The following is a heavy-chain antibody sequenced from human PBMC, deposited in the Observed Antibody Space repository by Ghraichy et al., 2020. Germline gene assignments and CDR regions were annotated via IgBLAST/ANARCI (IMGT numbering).Heavy chain of an antibody. CDR3: ATNSSSSVGFDI. Sequence: SQNLSLTCSVSGGSIGTLYWSWIRQPPGKPLEWIGHVYYSGSTNYNPSLKSRVTISVDTSRNEFSLRVNSVTGADTAIYYCATNSSSSVGFDIWGQGTKVTISS. CDR1: GGSIGTLY. CDR2: VYYSGST. V-gene: IGHV4-59*11. J-gene: IGHJ3*02. D-gene: IGHD6-6*01.